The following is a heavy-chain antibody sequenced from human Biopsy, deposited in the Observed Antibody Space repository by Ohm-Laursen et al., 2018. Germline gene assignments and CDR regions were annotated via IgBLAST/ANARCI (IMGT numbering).Heavy chain of an antibody. CDR2: IYTIGDT. CDR3: AREDEGLLRALDP. V-gene: IGHV4-4*07. Sequence: SDTLSLTCTVSGASMTGYFWTWVRQPAGKGLEWIGHIYTIGDTTYNPSLESRVAMSLDASKNQFSLKMTSLTAADTAVYFCAREDEGLLRALDPWGQRTMVTVSS. J-gene: IGHJ3*01. CDR1: GASMTGYF. D-gene: IGHD3-16*01.